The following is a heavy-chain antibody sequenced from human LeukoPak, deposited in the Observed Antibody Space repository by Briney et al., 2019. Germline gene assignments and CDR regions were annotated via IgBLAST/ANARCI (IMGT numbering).Heavy chain of an antibody. J-gene: IGHJ4*02. D-gene: IGHD3-9*01. V-gene: IGHV1-24*01. Sequence: ASLKVSCKVSGYTLTELSMHWVRPAPGKGLGWMGGFDPEDGETIYAQKFQGRVTMTEDTSTDTAYMELSSLRSEDTAVYYCATGPKLRYFDWPSSFDYWGQGTLVTVSS. CDR1: GYTLTELS. CDR2: FDPEDGET. CDR3: ATGPKLRYFDWPSSFDY.